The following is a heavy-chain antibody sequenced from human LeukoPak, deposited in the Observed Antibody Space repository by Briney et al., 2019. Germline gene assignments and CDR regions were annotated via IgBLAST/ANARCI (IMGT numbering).Heavy chain of an antibody. CDR2: IYYSGST. J-gene: IGHJ3*02. D-gene: IGHD4-17*01. CDR1: GGSISSSSYY. CDR3: ARHPRLGDYVKNAFDI. V-gene: IGHV4-39*01. Sequence: PSETLSLTCTVSGGSISSSSYYWGWIRQPPGKGLEWIGSIYYSGSTYYNPSLKSRVTISVDTSKNQFSLKLSSVTAADTAVYYCARHPRLGDYVKNAFDIWGQGTMVTVSS.